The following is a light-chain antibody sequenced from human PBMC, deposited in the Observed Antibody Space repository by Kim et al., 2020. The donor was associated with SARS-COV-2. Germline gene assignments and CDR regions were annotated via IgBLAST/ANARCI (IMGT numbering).Light chain of an antibody. CDR1: HSTVGPDL. CDR2: DNY. V-gene: IGLV1-51*01. CDR3: VSWDRGLNVGV. J-gene: IGLJ3*02. Sequence: GPKGTISCSGSHSTVGPDLVSWYQHVPGTSPKLIIYDNYKRPSGIPDRFSGSMSGTSATLGITGLQTGDDGTYYCVSWDRGLNVGVFGGGTQLTVL.